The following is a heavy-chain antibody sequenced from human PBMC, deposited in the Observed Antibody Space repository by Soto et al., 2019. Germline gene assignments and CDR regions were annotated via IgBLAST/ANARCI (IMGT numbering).Heavy chain of an antibody. CDR2: IVVGSGNT. D-gene: IGHD7-27*01. V-gene: IGHV1-58*01. Sequence: SVKVSCKASGFTFTSSAVQWVRQARGQRLEWIGWIVVGSGNTNYAQKFQERVTITRDMSTSTAYMELSSLRSEDTAVYYCARGENWGFFYYYCGMDVWGQGTTVTVSS. CDR3: ARGENWGFFYYYCGMDV. J-gene: IGHJ6*02. CDR1: GFTFTSSA.